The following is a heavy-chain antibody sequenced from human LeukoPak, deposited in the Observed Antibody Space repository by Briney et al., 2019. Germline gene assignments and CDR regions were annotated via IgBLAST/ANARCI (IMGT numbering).Heavy chain of an antibody. V-gene: IGHV4-59*08. CDR3: ARHAGSGWCPDY. CDR2: IHYTGTT. Sequence: PSETLSLTCIVSGGSINSHYWSWIRQTPGKGLEWIGDIHYTGTTKYNPSVKSRVTISIDTSKNQFSLKLSSVTAADTAVYYCARHAGSGWCPDYWGQGTLVTVSS. D-gene: IGHD6-19*01. CDR1: GGSINSHY. J-gene: IGHJ4*02.